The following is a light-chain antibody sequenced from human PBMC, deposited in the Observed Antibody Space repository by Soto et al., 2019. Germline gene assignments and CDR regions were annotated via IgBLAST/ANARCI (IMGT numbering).Light chain of an antibody. J-gene: IGKJ3*01. CDR1: QSVSSN. CDR2: GAS. V-gene: IGKV3-15*01. CDR3: QQYNNWPFT. Sequence: EIVMTQSPATLSVSPGERVTLSCRASQSVSSNLAWYQQKPGQAPRLLIYGASTRATGIPARFSGSGSGTEFTLTISSLQSEDFAVYYCQQYNNWPFTFGPGNKVDIK.